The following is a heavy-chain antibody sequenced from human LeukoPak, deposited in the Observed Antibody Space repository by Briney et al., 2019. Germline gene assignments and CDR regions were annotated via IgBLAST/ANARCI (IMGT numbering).Heavy chain of an antibody. CDR1: GFTFSGSA. CDR2: IRSKANSYAT. Sequence: GGSLKLSCAASGFTFSGSAMHWVRQASGKGLEWVGRIRSKANSYATAYAASVKGRFTISRDDSKNTAYLQMNSLKTEDTAVYYCTRLDSHYDFWSGYPVYHAFDIWGQGTMVTVSS. V-gene: IGHV3-73*01. CDR3: TRLDSHYDFWSGYPVYHAFDI. J-gene: IGHJ3*02. D-gene: IGHD3-3*01.